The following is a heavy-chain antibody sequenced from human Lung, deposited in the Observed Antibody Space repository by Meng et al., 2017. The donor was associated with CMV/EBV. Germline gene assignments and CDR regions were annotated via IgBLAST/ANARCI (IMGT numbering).Heavy chain of an antibody. CDR2: INPNSGGT. CDR3: ASGVNYDILTGP. CDR1: GYTFTGYY. V-gene: IGHV1-2*02. J-gene: IGHJ5*02. Sequence: ASXXVSXKASGYTFTGYYMHWVRQAPGQGLEWMGWINPNSGGTNYAQKFQGRVTMTRDTSISTAYMELSRLRSDDTAVYYCASGVNYDILTGPWGQGTLVTVSS. D-gene: IGHD3-9*01.